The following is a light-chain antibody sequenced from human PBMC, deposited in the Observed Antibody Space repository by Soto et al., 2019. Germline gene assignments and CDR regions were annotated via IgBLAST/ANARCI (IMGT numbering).Light chain of an antibody. V-gene: IGLV1-47*01. J-gene: IGLJ1*01. Sequence: QSALTQPPSASGTPGQRVTVSCSGSSSNIGSNSVYWYQQLPGTAPKLLIYRNDQRPSGVPDRFSGSKSGTSASLAISGLRSEDEADYYCAAWDDSLSGFYVFGTGTKLTVL. CDR2: RND. CDR1: SSNIGSNS. CDR3: AAWDDSLSGFYV.